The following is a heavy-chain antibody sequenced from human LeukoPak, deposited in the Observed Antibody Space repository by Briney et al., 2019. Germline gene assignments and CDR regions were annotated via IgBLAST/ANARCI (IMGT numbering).Heavy chain of an antibody. V-gene: IGHV1-8*01. CDR2: MNPNSGNT. Sequence: GASVKVSCTASGYTFTSYDINWVRQAPGQGLEWMGWMNPNSGNTGYAQKFQGRVTMTRDTSISTAYMELSSLRSEDTAVYYCARPMVRGVEENGMDVWGQGTTVTVSS. CDR3: ARPMVRGVEENGMDV. D-gene: IGHD3-10*01. J-gene: IGHJ6*02. CDR1: GYTFTSYD.